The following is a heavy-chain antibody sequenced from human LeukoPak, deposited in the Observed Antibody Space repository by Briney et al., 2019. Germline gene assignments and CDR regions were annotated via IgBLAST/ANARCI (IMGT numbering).Heavy chain of an antibody. J-gene: IGHJ4*02. CDR2: FSIDGVTA. Sequence: GGSLRLSCAASGFTFSSIALTWVRKAPGKGLESVSTFSIDGVTAYNADPVKGRLTTSRANPTTTLSFQMNSWRAEETPLIYFAKRQELYDGVFDSWGQGTLVTVSS. CDR3: AKRQELYDGVFDS. CDR1: GFTFSSIA. V-gene: IGHV3-23*01. D-gene: IGHD1-7*01.